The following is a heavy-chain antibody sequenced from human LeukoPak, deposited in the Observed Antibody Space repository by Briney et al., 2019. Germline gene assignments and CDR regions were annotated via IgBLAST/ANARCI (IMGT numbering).Heavy chain of an antibody. D-gene: IGHD7-27*01. Sequence: GGSLRLSCAASGFTFSSYAMSWVRQAPGKGLVWISALHSGGHTFYADSVRGRFTISRDISKNTLYLQMNDLGAEDTALYYCVRGLSGVSSWYFDLWGRGTLVSVSS. CDR3: VRGLSGVSSWYFDL. J-gene: IGHJ2*01. CDR1: GFTFSSYA. CDR2: LHSGGHT. V-gene: IGHV3-23*01.